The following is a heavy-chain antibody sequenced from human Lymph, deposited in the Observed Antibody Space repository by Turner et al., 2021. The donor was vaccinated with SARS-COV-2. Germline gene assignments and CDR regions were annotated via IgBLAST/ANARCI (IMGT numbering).Heavy chain of an antibody. D-gene: IGHD4-17*01. J-gene: IGHJ6*02. CDR3: ARDTRGDYSYYYDGMDV. V-gene: IGHV1-2*02. Sequence: QVQLVQSGAEVKRPGASVKVSCKASGYIFTGDYMHWVRQAPGQGREWMGWINPNSGGTNYAQKFQGRVTMTRDTSISTAYMEVSRLRSDDTAVYYCARDTRGDYSYYYDGMDVWGQGTTVTVSS. CDR1: GYIFTGDY. CDR2: INPNSGGT.